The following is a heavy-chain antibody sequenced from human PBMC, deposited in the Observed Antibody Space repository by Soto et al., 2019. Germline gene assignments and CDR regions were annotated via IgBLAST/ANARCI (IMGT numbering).Heavy chain of an antibody. CDR2: IRGRGPTT. CDR3: ARARPDIVMVVGETPGYYGMDV. V-gene: IGHV3-11*01. CDR1: GFTLSDYY. D-gene: IGHD2-8*02. J-gene: IGHJ6*02. Sequence: QVQLVESGGGLVKPGGSLRLSCAASGFTLSDYYMTWIRQAPGKGLEWVSYIRGRGPTTYYADSVKGRFSISRDNAKTSLFLQLNSLRVEDTAVYYCARARPDIVMVVGETPGYYGMDVWGQGTTVTGSS.